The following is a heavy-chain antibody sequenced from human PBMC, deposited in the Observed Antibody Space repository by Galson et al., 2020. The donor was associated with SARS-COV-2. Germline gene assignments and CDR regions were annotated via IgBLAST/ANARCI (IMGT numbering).Heavy chain of an antibody. Sequence: ASVKVSCKASGYTFTNYYMHWVRQAPGQGLEWMGIINPSGGNTGYAQKFQGRVTMTRDTSTSTLYMEVNSLTSEDTAVYYCARDHWNDALHYFDYWGQGTLFTVSS. J-gene: IGHJ4*02. CDR2: INPSGGNT. CDR3: ARDHWNDALHYFDY. D-gene: IGHD1-1*01. CDR1: GYTFTNYY. V-gene: IGHV1-46*01.